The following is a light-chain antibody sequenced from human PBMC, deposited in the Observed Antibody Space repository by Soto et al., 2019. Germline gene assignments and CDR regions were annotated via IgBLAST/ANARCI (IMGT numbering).Light chain of an antibody. CDR1: SSDVVGYNY. CDR2: EVN. V-gene: IGLV2-8*01. Sequence: QSVLTQPPSASGSPGQSVAISCTGTSSDVVGYNYVSWYQQHPGKAPKLMMYEVNKRHSGVPDRYSGSKSGNTASLTVSGLQAEYEADYYCSSYAGSSNVFGTGTKVTVL. J-gene: IGLJ1*01. CDR3: SSYAGSSNV.